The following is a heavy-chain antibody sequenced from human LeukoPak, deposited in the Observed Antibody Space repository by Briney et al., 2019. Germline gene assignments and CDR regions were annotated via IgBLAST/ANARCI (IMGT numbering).Heavy chain of an antibody. J-gene: IGHJ5*02. V-gene: IGHV3-30-3*01. CDR1: EFTFSAYV. D-gene: IGHD5-12*01. Sequence: PGGSLRLSCAASEFTFSAYVRHWVRQAPGKGLEWLALISYNGGNQFYADSVRGRFTISRDNSKNTLYLQMNNLRPEDTAIYYCARDPTPYSAYDSFYFDPWGQGTLVTVSS. CDR2: ISYNGGNQ. CDR3: ARDPTPYSAYDSFYFDP.